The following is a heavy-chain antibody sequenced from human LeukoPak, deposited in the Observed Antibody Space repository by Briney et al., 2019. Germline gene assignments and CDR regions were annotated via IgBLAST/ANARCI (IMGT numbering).Heavy chain of an antibody. D-gene: IGHD3-10*01. CDR2: ISGSGGST. Sequence: GGSLRLSCAASGFTFSSYAMSWVRQAPGKGLEWVSAISGSGGSTYYADSVKGRFTISRDNAKNSLYLQMNSLRAEDTAVYYCARDVHYGSGGGMDVWGQGTTVTVSS. CDR1: GFTFSSYA. V-gene: IGHV3-23*01. J-gene: IGHJ6*02. CDR3: ARDVHYGSGGGMDV.